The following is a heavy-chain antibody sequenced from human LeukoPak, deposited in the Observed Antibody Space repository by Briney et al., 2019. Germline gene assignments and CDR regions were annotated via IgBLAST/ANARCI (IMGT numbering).Heavy chain of an antibody. CDR3: ARVRYYDSSGYYLDY. CDR1: GGSISSYY. D-gene: IGHD3-22*01. V-gene: IGHV4-39*07. CDR2: IYYSGST. J-gene: IGHJ4*02. Sequence: PSETLSLTCTVSGGSISSYYWGWIRQPPGKGLEWIGSIYYSGSTYYNPSLKSRVTISVDTSKNQFSLKLSSVTAADTAVYYCARVRYYDSSGYYLDYWGQGTLVTVSS.